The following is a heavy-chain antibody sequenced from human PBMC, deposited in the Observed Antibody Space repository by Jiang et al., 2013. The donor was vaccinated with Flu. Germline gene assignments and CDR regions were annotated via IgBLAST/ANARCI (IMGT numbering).Heavy chain of an antibody. CDR1: GYTLTDTS. Sequence: GAEVKKPGASVKVSCKISGYTLTDTSVHWVRQAPGKGLEWMGGFDPENAKIVYAQNFQGRVIMTEDTSADTAFLELTSLRSEDTALYFCATIIRHTTASKYFDFWGQGTLVIVSS. J-gene: IGHJ4*02. CDR3: ATIIRHTTASKYFDF. CDR2: FDPENAKI. D-gene: IGHD1-14*01. V-gene: IGHV1-24*01.